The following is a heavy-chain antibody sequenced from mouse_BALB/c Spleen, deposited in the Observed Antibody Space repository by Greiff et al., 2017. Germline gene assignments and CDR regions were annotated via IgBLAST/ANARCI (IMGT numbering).Heavy chain of an antibody. CDR3: ATSYRYAWFAY. D-gene: IGHD2-14*01. Sequence: VKLQESGPGLVQPSQSLSITCTVSGFSLTSYGVHWVRQSPGKGLEWLGVIWSGGSTDYNAAFISRLSISKDNSKSQVFFKMNSLQANDTAIYYCATSYRYAWFAYWGQGTLVTVSA. CDR2: IWSGGST. J-gene: IGHJ3*01. V-gene: IGHV2-2*02. CDR1: GFSLTSYG.